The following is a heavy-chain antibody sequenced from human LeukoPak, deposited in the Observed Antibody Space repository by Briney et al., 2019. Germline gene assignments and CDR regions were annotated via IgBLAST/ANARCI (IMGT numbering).Heavy chain of an antibody. CDR1: GFNVSLNY. Sequence: GGSLRLSCAASGFNVSLNYMTWVRQAPGRGLEWVSFISRGGSAYYADSVKGRFTISRDNSKNTLLLQTNSLRAEDTAVYFCARAHYYDYSYGMDVWGQGTAVTVSS. CDR3: ARAHYYDYSYGMDV. D-gene: IGHD3-22*01. V-gene: IGHV3-66*01. J-gene: IGHJ6*02. CDR2: ISRGGSA.